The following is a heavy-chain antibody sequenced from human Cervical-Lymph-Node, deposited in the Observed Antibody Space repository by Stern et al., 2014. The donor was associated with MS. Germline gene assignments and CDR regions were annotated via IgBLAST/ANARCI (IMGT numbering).Heavy chain of an antibody. CDR1: GSNFPTYG. CDR3: AQSTVYYNMDV. Sequence: VQLEESGGEVKKPGASVKVSCKASGSNFPTYGITWVRQAPGQGLEWMGWISGYKGDTKYAQKVQGRVTLTTDTSTTTSYMELRSLTSDDTAVYYCAQSTVYYNMDVWGQGTTVIVSS. D-gene: IGHD3-10*01. V-gene: IGHV1-18*01. CDR2: ISGYKGDT. J-gene: IGHJ6*02.